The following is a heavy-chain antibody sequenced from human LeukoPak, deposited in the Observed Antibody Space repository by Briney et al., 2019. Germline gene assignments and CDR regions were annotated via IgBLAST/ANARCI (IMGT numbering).Heavy chain of an antibody. CDR2: ISSSGSTI. V-gene: IGHV3-48*03. CDR3: AELGITMIGGV. D-gene: IGHD3-10*02. CDR1: GFTFSSYE. Sequence: GGSLRLSCAASGFTFSSYEMNWVRQAPGKALEWVSYISSSGSTIYYADSVKGRFTISRDNAKKSLYLQMNSLRAEDTAVYYCAELGITMIGGVWGKGTTVTISS. J-gene: IGHJ6*04.